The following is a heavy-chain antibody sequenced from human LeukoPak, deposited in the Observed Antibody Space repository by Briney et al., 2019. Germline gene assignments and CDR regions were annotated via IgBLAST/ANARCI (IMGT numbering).Heavy chain of an antibody. CDR1: GFTVSSSY. CDR3: AKTYYYDNNGYYYFDY. J-gene: IGHJ4*02. CDR2: IYSGGTT. Sequence: SGGSLRLSCAASGFTVSSSYMSWVRQAPGKGLEWVSVIYSGGTTYYADSVKGRFTISRDTSKNTLCLQMNSLRAEDTAVYYCAKTYYYDNNGYYYFDYWGQGTLVTVSS. D-gene: IGHD3-22*01. V-gene: IGHV3-66*01.